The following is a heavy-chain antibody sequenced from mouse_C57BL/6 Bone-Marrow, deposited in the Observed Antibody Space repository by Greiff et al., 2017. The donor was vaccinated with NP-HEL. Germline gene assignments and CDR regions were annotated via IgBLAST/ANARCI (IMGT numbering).Heavy chain of an antibody. CDR2: IDPSDSYT. V-gene: IGHV1-69*01. CDR3: AREAYYYGSSYRMDY. J-gene: IGHJ4*01. D-gene: IGHD1-1*01. Sequence: VQLKQPGAELVMPGASVKLSCKASGYTFTSYWMHWVKQRPGQGLEWIGEIDPSDSYTNYNQKFKGKSTLTVDKSSSTAYMQLSSLTSEDSAVYYCAREAYYYGSSYRMDYWGQGTSVTVSS. CDR1: GYTFTSYW.